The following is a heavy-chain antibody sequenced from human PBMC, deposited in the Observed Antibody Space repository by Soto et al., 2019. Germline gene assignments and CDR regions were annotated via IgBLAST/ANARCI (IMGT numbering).Heavy chain of an antibody. CDR2: ISAYNGNT. CDR1: GYTFTSYG. D-gene: IGHD1-26*01. V-gene: IGHV1-18*01. CDR3: ASDQGGSYYY. Sequence: QVQLVQSGAEVKKPGASVKVSCKASGYTFTSYGISWVRPAPGQGREWMGWISAYNGNTNYAQKLQGRVHMNTDTATRTAYMELRSLRSDDTAVYYCASDQGGSYYYWGQGTLVTVSS. J-gene: IGHJ4*02.